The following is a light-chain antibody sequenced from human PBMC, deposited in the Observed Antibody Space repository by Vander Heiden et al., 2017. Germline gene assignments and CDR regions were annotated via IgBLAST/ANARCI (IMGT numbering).Light chain of an antibody. Sequence: DSQMPQSPSSLSASVGDRVTISCRTSETVNNYLDWYQQKPGKAPSLLIYATSSLHSGVPSRFSGSGSGTDFTLNISSLQAEDFATYYCQQNHSAPWTFGQGTKVDI. V-gene: IGKV1-39*01. J-gene: IGKJ1*01. CDR3: QQNHSAPWT. CDR1: ETVNNY. CDR2: ATS.